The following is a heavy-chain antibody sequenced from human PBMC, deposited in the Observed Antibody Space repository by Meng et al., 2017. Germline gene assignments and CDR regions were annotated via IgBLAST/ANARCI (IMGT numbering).Heavy chain of an antibody. Sequence: SETLSLTCTVSSGSISSYYWSWIRQPPGKGLEWIGYIYYSGSTNYNPSLKSRVTISVDTSKNQFSLKLGSVTAADTAVYYCASLHYGQYYFDYWGQGTLVTVSS. CDR1: SGSISSYY. CDR2: IYYSGST. V-gene: IGHV4-59*01. D-gene: IGHD4-17*01. CDR3: ASLHYGQYYFDY. J-gene: IGHJ4*02.